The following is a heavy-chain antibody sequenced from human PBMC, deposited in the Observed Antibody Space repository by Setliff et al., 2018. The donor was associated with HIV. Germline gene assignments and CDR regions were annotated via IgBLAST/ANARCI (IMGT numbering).Heavy chain of an antibody. V-gene: IGHV4-39*01. Sequence: SEPLSLTCTVSGGSISNTRFYWGWLRQPPGKGLEWVGNVYHTGLTEYNPTLKSRLTLSMDRSSEQFFLRLASVTVADTAVYYCARVPSIAARFWFDPWGPGTLVTVSS. CDR1: GGSISNTRFY. CDR3: ARVPSIAARFWFDP. D-gene: IGHD6-6*01. J-gene: IGHJ5*02. CDR2: VYHTGLT.